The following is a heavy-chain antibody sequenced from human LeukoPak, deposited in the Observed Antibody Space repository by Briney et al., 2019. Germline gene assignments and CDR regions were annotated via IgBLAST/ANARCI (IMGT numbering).Heavy chain of an antibody. Sequence: QTSETLSLTCTVSGGSISSGSYYWSWIRQPAGKGLEWIGRIYTSGSTYYNPSLKSRVTISVDTSKNQFSLKLSSVTAADTAVYYCARVVVAGTGRADYWGQGTPVTVSS. CDR2: IYTSGST. CDR3: ARVVVAGTGRADY. V-gene: IGHV4-61*02. D-gene: IGHD6-19*01. J-gene: IGHJ4*02. CDR1: GGSISSGSYY.